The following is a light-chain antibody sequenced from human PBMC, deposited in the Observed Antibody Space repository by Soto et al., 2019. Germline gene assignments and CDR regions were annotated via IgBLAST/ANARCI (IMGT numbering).Light chain of an antibody. J-gene: IGKJ1*01. CDR3: LQLDSYPRT. V-gene: IGKV1-9*01. Sequence: DIQLTQSPSFLSASVGDRVTITCRASQDISDYLAWYQQKPGKAPNLLIYEASTLHSGVPSRFSGSGSGTEFTLSVSSLQPEDFATYYCLQLDSYPRTFGQGTKVDIK. CDR1: QDISDY. CDR2: EAS.